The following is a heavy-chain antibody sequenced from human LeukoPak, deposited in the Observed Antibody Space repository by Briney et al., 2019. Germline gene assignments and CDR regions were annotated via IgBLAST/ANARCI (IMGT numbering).Heavy chain of an antibody. D-gene: IGHD1-26*01. Sequence: PGRSLRLSCAASGFTFSSYAMHWVRQAPGKGLEWVAVIYISGTTYYADSVKGRFTISRDNPKNTLYLQMNSLRAEDTAVYYCAREGSYPYFDYWGQGTLVTVSS. CDR2: IYISGTT. J-gene: IGHJ4*02. CDR3: AREGSYPYFDY. V-gene: IGHV3-30*14. CDR1: GFTFSSYA.